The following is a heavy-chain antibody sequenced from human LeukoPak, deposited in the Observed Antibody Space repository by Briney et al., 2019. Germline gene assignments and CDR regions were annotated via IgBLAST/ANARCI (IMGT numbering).Heavy chain of an antibody. D-gene: IGHD1-26*01. CDR1: GDTFSSYA. V-gene: IGHV1-24*01. Sequence: ASVKVSCKASGDTFSSYAISWVRQAPGKGLEWMGGFDPEDGETIYAQKFQGRVTMTEDTSTDTAYMELSSLRSEDTAVYYCATPVGYWGQGTLVTVSS. CDR3: ATPVGY. CDR2: FDPEDGET. J-gene: IGHJ4*02.